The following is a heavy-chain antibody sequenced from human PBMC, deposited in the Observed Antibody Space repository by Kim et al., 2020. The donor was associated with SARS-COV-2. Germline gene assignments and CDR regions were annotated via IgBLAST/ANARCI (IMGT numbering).Heavy chain of an antibody. V-gene: IGHV3-53*01. D-gene: IGHD4-17*01. Sequence: GGSLRLSCAASGFTVSSNYMSWVRQAPGKGLEWVSVIYSGGSTYYADSVKGRFTISRDNSKNTLYLQMNSLRAEDTAVYYCARGFYFQNPESVTTYPYWGQGTLVTVSS. CDR2: IYSGGST. J-gene: IGHJ4*02. CDR1: GFTVSSNY. CDR3: ARGFYFQNPESVTTYPY.